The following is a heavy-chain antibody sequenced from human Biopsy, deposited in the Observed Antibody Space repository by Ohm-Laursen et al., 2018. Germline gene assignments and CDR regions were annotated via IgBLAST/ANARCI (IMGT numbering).Heavy chain of an antibody. V-gene: IGHV4-59*07. CDR2: ISYTGGI. CDR1: GGSISGYR. CDR3: ARMPHFDY. J-gene: IGHJ4*02. D-gene: IGHD2-2*01. Sequence: SDTLSLTWAVSGGSISGYRWSWIRKSPGKGLEWLAYISYTGGITSNPSLNGRATMSLDTSKNQFSLRLIYVTAADTAVYYCARMPHFDYWGQGILVTVSS.